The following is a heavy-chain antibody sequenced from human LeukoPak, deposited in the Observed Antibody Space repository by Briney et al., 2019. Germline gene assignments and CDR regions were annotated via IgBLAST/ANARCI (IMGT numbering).Heavy chain of an antibody. Sequence: GGSLRLSCAASGFTFSNYGMNWVRQAPGKGLEWVANIKQDGSEKYYVDSVKGRFTISRDNAKNSLYLQMNSLRAEDTAVYYCARGGTYSSGWFYYYYGMDVWGQGTTVTVSS. D-gene: IGHD6-19*01. CDR1: GFTFSNYG. V-gene: IGHV3-7*03. J-gene: IGHJ6*02. CDR2: IKQDGSEK. CDR3: ARGGTYSSGWFYYYYGMDV.